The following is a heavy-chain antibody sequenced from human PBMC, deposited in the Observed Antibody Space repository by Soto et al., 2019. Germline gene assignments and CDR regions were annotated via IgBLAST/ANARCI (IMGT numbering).Heavy chain of an antibody. CDR1: GGSISSGGYY. CDR3: ARGSGSYKTFDY. Sequence: SETLSLTCTVSGGSISSGGYYWSWIRQHPGKGLEWIGYIYYSGSTYYNPSLKSRVTISVDTSKNQFSLKLSSVTAADTAVYYCARGSGSYKTFDYWGQGTLVTVSS. V-gene: IGHV4-31*03. D-gene: IGHD3-10*01. J-gene: IGHJ4*02. CDR2: IYYSGST.